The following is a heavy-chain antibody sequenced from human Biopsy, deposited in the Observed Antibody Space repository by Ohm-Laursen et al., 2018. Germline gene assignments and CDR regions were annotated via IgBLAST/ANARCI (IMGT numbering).Heavy chain of an antibody. CDR3: ARNTGWYGDLYYFDY. CDR1: GCSFTSYY. J-gene: IGHJ4*02. V-gene: IGHV1-46*01. Sequence: SVKVSCKVSGCSFTSYYMHWVRQAPGQGLEWMGMINPSGSTTSYPQIFQGRVTMTRDTSKSTVYMELSSLRSADTAVYFCARNTGWYGDLYYFDYWGQGTLVTVSS. CDR2: INPSGSTT. D-gene: IGHD6-19*01.